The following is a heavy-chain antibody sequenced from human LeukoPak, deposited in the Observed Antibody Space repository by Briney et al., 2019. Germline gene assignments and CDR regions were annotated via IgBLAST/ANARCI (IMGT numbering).Heavy chain of an antibody. CDR2: ISSGGGST. J-gene: IGHJ4*02. CDR1: GFTFITYA. V-gene: IGHV3-64*04. Sequence: QPGGSLRLSCSASGFTFITYAMHWVRQAPGKGLKYVSGISSGGGSTYYADSVKGRFTISRDNSKNTLYLQMNSLRAEDTTVYYCARKAAAGDYWGQGTLVTVSS. D-gene: IGHD6-13*01. CDR3: ARKAAAGDY.